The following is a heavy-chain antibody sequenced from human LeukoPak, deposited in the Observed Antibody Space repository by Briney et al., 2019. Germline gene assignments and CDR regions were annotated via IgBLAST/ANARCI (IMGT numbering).Heavy chain of an antibody. CDR1: GYTLTELS. V-gene: IGHV1-24*01. Sequence: ASVKVSCKVSGYTLTELSMHWVRQAPGKGLEWMGGFDPEDGETVYAQKFQGRVTMTEDTSTDTAYMDLSSLRSERTAVYDFATGVLVGATVLDWFDPWGQGTLVTVSS. J-gene: IGHJ5*02. CDR3: ATGVLVGATVLDWFDP. CDR2: FDPEDGET. D-gene: IGHD1-26*01.